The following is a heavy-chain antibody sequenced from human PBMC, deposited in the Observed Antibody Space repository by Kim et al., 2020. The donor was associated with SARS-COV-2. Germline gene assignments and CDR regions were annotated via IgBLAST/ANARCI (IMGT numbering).Heavy chain of an antibody. D-gene: IGHD3-9*01. CDR2: FSWNSGSI. V-gene: IGHV3-9*01. CDR3: AKWSHYDILTGYYYFDY. CDR1: GFTFADYA. Sequence: GGSLRLSCSASGFTFADYAMHWVRQAPGKGLEWVSGFSWNSGSIGYADSVKGRFTISRDNAKNSLYLQMNSLRAEDTALYYCAKWSHYDILTGYYYFDY. J-gene: IGHJ4*01.